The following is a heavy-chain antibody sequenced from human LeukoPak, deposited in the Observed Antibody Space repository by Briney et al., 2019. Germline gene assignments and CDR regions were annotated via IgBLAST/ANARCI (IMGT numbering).Heavy chain of an antibody. CDR2: IIPIFGTA. J-gene: IGHJ3*02. D-gene: IGHD1-26*01. CDR3: ARARGVGATTSEAFDI. V-gene: IGHV1-69*05. Sequence: GASVKVSCKASGGTFSSYAISWVRQAPGQGLEWMGGIIPIFGTANYAQKFQGRVTITTDESTSTAYMELSSLRSEDTAVYYCARARGVGATTSEAFDIWGQGTMVTVSS. CDR1: GGTFSSYA.